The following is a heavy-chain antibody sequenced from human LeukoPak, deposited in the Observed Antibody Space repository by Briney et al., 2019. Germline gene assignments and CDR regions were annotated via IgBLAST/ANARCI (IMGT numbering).Heavy chain of an antibody. CDR2: INHSGST. V-gene: IGHV4-34*01. CDR1: GGSFSGYY. D-gene: IGHD2/OR15-2a*01. CDR3: ARGHTFYQKHAFDI. J-gene: IGHJ3*02. Sequence: SETLSLTCAVYGGSFSGYYWSWIRQPPGKGLEWIGEINHSGSTNYNPSLKSRVTISVDTSKNQFSPKLSSVTAADTAVYYCARGHTFYQKHAFDIWGQGTMVTVSS.